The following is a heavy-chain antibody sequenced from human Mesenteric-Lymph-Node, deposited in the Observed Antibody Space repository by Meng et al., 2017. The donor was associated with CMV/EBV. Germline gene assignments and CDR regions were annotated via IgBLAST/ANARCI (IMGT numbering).Heavy chain of an antibody. D-gene: IGHD4-23*01. CDR2: ISSSSTYI. V-gene: IGHV3-21*01. CDR1: GFTFSDYY. CDR3: ARSVYGGNDFDY. Sequence: GGSLRLSCAASGFTFSDYYMNWIRQAPGKGLEWVSSISSSSTYIYYADSVKGRFTISRDNAKNSLYLQINSLRAEDTAVYYCARSVYGGNDFDYWGQGTLVTVSS. J-gene: IGHJ4*02.